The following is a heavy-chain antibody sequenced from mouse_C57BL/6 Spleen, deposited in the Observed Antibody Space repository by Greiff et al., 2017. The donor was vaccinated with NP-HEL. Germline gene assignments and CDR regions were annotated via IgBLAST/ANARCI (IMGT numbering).Heavy chain of an antibody. Sequence: QVQLKQPGAELVKPGASVKLSCKASGYTFTSYWMHWVKQRPGQGLEWIGMIHPNSGSTNYNEKFKSKATLTVDKSSSTAYMQLSSLTSEDSAVYYCARSGDWDFYAMDYWGKGTSVTVSS. V-gene: IGHV1-64*01. CDR2: IHPNSGST. CDR3: ARSGDWDFYAMDY. CDR1: GYTFTSYW. D-gene: IGHD4-1*01. J-gene: IGHJ4*01.